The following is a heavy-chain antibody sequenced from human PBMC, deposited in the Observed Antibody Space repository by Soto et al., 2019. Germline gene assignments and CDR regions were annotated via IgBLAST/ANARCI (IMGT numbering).Heavy chain of an antibody. D-gene: IGHD1-26*01. V-gene: IGHV3-30-3*01. CDR2: ISYDGSNK. Sequence: QVQLVESGGGVVQPGRSLRLSCAASGFTFSSYAMHWVRQAPGKGLEWVAVISYDGSNKYYADSVKGRFTISRDNSKNTLYLQMNSLRAEDTAVYYCARELGQWELPHFDYWGQGTLVTVSS. J-gene: IGHJ4*02. CDR1: GFTFSSYA. CDR3: ARELGQWELPHFDY.